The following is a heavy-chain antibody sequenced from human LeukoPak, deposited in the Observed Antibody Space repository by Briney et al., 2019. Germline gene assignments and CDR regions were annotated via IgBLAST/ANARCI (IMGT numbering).Heavy chain of an antibody. D-gene: IGHD3-3*01. CDR1: GFTFSNYD. J-gene: IGHJ4*02. CDR2: ISYDGTNK. CDR3: AKENDFVY. V-gene: IGHV3-30*18. Sequence: GRSLRLSCAASGFTFSNYDMHWVRHAPGKGLEGVAVISYDGTNKYYADSVKGRFTISRDNSKSTLYLQMNSLSAEDTAVYYCAKENDFVYWGQGTLVTVSS.